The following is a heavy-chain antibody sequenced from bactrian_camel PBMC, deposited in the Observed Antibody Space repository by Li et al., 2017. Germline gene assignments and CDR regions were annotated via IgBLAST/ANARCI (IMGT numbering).Heavy chain of an antibody. CDR3: VQGKMENSLTFSL. D-gene: IGHD1*01. J-gene: IGHJ4*01. CDR1: GYTVSSNC. Sequence: HVQMVESGGNSVQAGGSLRLSCVAIGYTVSSNCMGWFRQRPGKEREGVGFIDSDGTTDYADSVKGRFTISQDNAKNTLYLQLNSLKTEDTAMYYCVQGKMENSLTFSLWGQGTQVTVS. V-gene: IGHV3S53*01. CDR2: IDSDGTT.